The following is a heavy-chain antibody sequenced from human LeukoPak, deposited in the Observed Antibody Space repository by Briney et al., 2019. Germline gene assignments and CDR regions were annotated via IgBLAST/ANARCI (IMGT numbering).Heavy chain of an antibody. CDR3: ARDQRCSRFDGGCDQWYFDL. V-gene: IGHV4-59*01. J-gene: IGHJ2*01. Sequence: SETLSLTCTVYGGSISGYYWRWLRQSPEKGLEWIGYVYHSGFTHYNPSLRSRVTISVDLSRNQFSLKLTSATAADTAMYYCARDQRCSRFDGGCDQWYFDLWGRGTLVTVSS. CDR2: VYHSGFT. D-gene: IGHD3-10*02. CDR1: GGSISGYY.